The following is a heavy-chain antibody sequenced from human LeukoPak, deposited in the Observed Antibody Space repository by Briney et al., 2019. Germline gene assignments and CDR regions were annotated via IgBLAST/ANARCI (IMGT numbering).Heavy chain of an antibody. CDR2: IWYDGSNK. J-gene: IGHJ3*02. D-gene: IGHD4-17*01. CDR3: ASITVTTPSDAFDI. V-gene: IGHV3-33*01. Sequence: GGSLRLSCAASGFTFSSYGMHWVRQAPGKGLEWVAVIWYDGSNKYYADSVKGRFTISRDSSKNTLYLQMNSLRAEDTAVYYCASITVTTPSDAFDIWGQGTMVTVSS. CDR1: GFTFSSYG.